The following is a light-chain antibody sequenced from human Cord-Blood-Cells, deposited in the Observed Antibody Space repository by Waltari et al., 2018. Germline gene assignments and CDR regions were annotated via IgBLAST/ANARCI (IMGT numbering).Light chain of an antibody. V-gene: IGKV1-39*01. Sequence: DIQMTQPPSSLSASVGDRVTITCRASQSISSYLNWYQQKPGKAPKLLIYAASSLQSGVPSRFSGSGSGTDFTLTISSLQPEDFATYYCQQSYSTLMYTFGQGTKLEIK. CDR1: QSISSY. CDR2: AAS. J-gene: IGKJ2*01. CDR3: QQSYSTLMYT.